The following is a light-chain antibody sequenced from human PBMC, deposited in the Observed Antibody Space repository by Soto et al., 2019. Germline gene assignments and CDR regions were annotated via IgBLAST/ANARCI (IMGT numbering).Light chain of an antibody. CDR3: QQYFEWPPMT. Sequence: EIVLTQSPGTLSFCAGDRGTLXCWASETVATNLAWYQQKPGQAPRLLISGASTRAAGISDRFRGSGTGTEFTLTISSLRSEDSAIYYCQQYFEWPPMTFGQGTKVDIK. CDR2: GAS. CDR1: ETVATN. V-gene: IGKV3-15*01. J-gene: IGKJ1*01.